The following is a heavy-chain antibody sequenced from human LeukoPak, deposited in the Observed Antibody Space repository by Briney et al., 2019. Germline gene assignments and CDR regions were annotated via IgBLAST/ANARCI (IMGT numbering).Heavy chain of an antibody. CDR1: GYTFTSYG. V-gene: IGHV1-18*01. CDR3: ARVPKYCSSTSSCWFDP. CDR2: ISAYNGNT. J-gene: IGHJ5*02. D-gene: IGHD2-2*01. Sequence: ASVKVSCKASGYTFTSYGTSWVRQAPGQGLEWMGWISAYNGNTNYAQKLQGRVTMTTDTSTSTAYMELRSLRSDDTAVYYCARVPKYCSSTSSCWFDPWGQGTLVTVSS.